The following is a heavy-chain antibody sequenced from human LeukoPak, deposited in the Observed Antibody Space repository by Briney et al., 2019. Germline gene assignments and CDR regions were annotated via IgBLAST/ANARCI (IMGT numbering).Heavy chain of an antibody. D-gene: IGHD6-19*01. Sequence: SETLSLTCTVSGGSISSYYWSWIRQPPGKGLEWIGYIYYSGSTNYNPSLKSRVTISVDTSKNQFSLKLSSVTAADTAVYYCARHIWGVFVGWLDTGGYFDYWGQGTLVTVSS. CDR2: IYYSGST. CDR1: GGSISSYY. CDR3: ARHIWGVFVGWLDTGGYFDY. J-gene: IGHJ4*02. V-gene: IGHV4-59*08.